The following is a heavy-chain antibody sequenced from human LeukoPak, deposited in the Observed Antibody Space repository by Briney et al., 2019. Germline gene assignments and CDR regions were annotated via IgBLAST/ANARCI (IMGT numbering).Heavy chain of an antibody. V-gene: IGHV4-59*02. CDR1: GGSVNSYN. D-gene: IGHD2-2*01. CDR2: IYYTGST. Sequence: PSETLSLTCTVSGGSVNSYNWSWIRQPPGEGLEWIGYIYYTGSTSYHSSLKSRVTMTVDTSKNRLSLKVSSVTAADTAVYYCARWYCVSNTCYHMDVWGKGTTVTVSS. J-gene: IGHJ6*03. CDR3: ARWYCVSNTCYHMDV.